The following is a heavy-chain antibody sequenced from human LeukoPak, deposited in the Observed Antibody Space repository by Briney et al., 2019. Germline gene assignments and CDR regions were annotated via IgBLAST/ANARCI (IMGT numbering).Heavy chain of an antibody. CDR2: INPSGGST. CDR1: GYTFTSYY. Sequence: ASVKVSCKASGYTFTSYYMHWVRQASGQGLEWMGIINPSGGSTSYAQKFQGRVTMTRDTSTSTVYMELSSLRSEDTAVYYCARDRDGMVSKAHQYFQHWGQGTLVTVSS. D-gene: IGHD2-8*01. V-gene: IGHV1-46*01. J-gene: IGHJ1*01. CDR3: ARDRDGMVSKAHQYFQH.